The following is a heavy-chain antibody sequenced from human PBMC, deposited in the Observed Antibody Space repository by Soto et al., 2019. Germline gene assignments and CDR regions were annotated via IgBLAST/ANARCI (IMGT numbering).Heavy chain of an antibody. V-gene: IGHV3-33*01. D-gene: IGHD3-22*01. CDR1: GFTIGSYA. CDR2: IFADGNNR. J-gene: IGHJ4*02. CDR3: ARDAPSASVGHYSLDY. Sequence: QVHLVESGGGVVQSGTSLRLSCAASGFTIGSYAMHWVRQAPGKGLEWVALIFADGNNRYTDSVKGRFTIFRDISRNTLYLQMNSLSVDDTAVFYCARDAPSASVGHYSLDYWGQGTLVTVSS.